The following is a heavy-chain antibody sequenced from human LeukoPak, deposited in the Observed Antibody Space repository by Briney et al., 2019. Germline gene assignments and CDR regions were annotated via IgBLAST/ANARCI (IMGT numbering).Heavy chain of an antibody. CDR1: GYTFTSYG. CDR3: ALIEVHTYYDYVWGSYRYTETAP. D-gene: IGHD3-16*02. CDR2: ISAYNGNT. J-gene: IGHJ5*02. V-gene: IGHV1-18*01. Sequence: ASVKVSCKASGYTFTSYGISWVRQAPGQGLEWMGWISAYNGNTNYAQKLQGRVTMTTDTSTSTAYMELRSLRSDDTAVYYCALIEVHTYYDYVWGSYRYTETAPWGQGTLITVSS.